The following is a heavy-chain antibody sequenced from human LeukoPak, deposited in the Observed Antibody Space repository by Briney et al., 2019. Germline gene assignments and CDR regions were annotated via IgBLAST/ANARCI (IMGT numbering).Heavy chain of an antibody. J-gene: IGHJ4*02. CDR2: IYHTGST. CDR1: GGSISSGGYS. V-gene: IGHV4-30-2*01. Sequence: TSETLSLTCAVSGGSISSGGYSWSWIRQPPGKGLEWIGYIYHTGSTYYNPSLKSRVTISVDRSKNQFSLKLSSVTAADTAVYYCARAVTGEQLFLSHWGQGTLVTVSS. CDR3: ARAVTGEQLFLSH. D-gene: IGHD7-27*01.